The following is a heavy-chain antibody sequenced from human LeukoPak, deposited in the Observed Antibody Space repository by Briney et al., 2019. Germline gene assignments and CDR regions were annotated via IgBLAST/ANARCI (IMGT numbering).Heavy chain of an antibody. J-gene: IGHJ6*03. V-gene: IGHV3-66*01. CDR2: IYSGGST. D-gene: IGHD3/OR15-3a*01. CDR1: GFTVSSNY. Sequence: GGSLRLSCAASGFTVSSNYMSWVRQAPGKGLEWVSVIYSGGSTYYADSVKGRFTISRDNSKNTLYLQMNSLRAEDTAVYYCARDRAGSDFGPNYYYMDVWGKGTTVTVSS. CDR3: ARDRAGSDFGPNYYYMDV.